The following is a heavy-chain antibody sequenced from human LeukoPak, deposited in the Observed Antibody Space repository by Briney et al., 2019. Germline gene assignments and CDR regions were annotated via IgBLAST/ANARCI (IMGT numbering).Heavy chain of an antibody. V-gene: IGHV1-69*05. CDR1: GGTFSSYA. CDR3: ARGHRARPRAVAGTGEDY. D-gene: IGHD6-19*01. Sequence: SVKVSCKASGGTFSSYAISWVRQAPGQGLEWMGGIIPIFGTANYAQKFQGRVTITTDESTSTAYMELSSLRSEDTVVYYCARGHRARPRAVAGTGEDYWGQGTLVTVSS. CDR2: IIPIFGTA. J-gene: IGHJ4*02.